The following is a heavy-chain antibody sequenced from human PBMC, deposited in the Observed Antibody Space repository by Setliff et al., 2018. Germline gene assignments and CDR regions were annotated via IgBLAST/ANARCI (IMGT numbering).Heavy chain of an antibody. CDR1: GFDFKTHW. J-gene: IGHJ4*02. D-gene: IGHD6-19*01. V-gene: IGHV3-7*01. Sequence: PGESLKISCAASGFDFKTHWMDWARQAPGKGLEWVANIKEDGSQRNYVDAVRGRFTVSRDNARNLLYLQMNSLRVDDTAVYYCAREISSGWVPDYWGQGTLVTVSS. CDR3: AREISSGWVPDY. CDR2: IKEDGSQR.